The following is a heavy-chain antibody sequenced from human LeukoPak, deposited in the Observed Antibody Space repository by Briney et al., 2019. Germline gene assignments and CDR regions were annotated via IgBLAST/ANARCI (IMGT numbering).Heavy chain of an antibody. J-gene: IGHJ4*02. V-gene: IGHV6-1*01. CDR1: GDSVSSNSAA. Sequence: SQTLSLTCAISGDSVSSNSAAWNWIRQSPSRGLEWLGRTYYRSTWLNDYAGSPKSRISINPDTSKNQFSLQLNSVTPEDTAVYYCAREPHGSGLLFDYWGRGTLVTVSS. CDR2: TYYRSTWLN. CDR3: AREPHGSGLLFDY. D-gene: IGHD6-19*01.